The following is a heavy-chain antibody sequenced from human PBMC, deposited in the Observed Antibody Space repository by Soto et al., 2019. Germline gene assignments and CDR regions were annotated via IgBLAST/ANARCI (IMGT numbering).Heavy chain of an antibody. V-gene: IGHV3-48*02. CDR2: ISSSSSTI. J-gene: IGHJ6*02. Sequence: EVQLVESGGGLVQPGGSLRLSCAASGFTFSSYSMNWVRQAPGKGLEWVSYISSSSSTIYYADSVKGRFTISRDNAKNSQYLQMNSLRDEDTAVYYCARDRIVATIYRYYYYGMDVWGQGTTVTVSS. CDR3: ARDRIVATIYRYYYYGMDV. D-gene: IGHD5-12*01. CDR1: GFTFSSYS.